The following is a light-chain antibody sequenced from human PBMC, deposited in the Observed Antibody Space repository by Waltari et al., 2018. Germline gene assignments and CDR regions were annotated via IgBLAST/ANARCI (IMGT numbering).Light chain of an antibody. Sequence: HSSLTHPFSFSLSPGQSITVSCSGSSSDVGTYNLVSWYQQHPGKAPKLLIYEVTVRPAGVSHRFAGSKSGNTASLTVSGLQAEDEAEYSCCSYAGGNRSVLFGGGTKLTVI. CDR3: CSYAGGNRSVL. V-gene: IGLV2-23*02. CDR1: SSDVGTYNL. J-gene: IGLJ2*01. CDR2: EVT.